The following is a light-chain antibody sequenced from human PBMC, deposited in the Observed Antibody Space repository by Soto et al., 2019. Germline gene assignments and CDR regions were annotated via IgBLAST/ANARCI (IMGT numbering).Light chain of an antibody. CDR3: CLYAGRRGVV. Sequence: QSALTQPASVSGSPGQSITISCTGTSSDVGSYNLVSWYQQHPGKAPKLMIYEGSKRPSGVSNRFSGSKSGNTASLTISGLQAEDEADYYCCLYAGRRGVVFGGGTKVTVL. V-gene: IGLV2-23*01. CDR1: SSDVGSYNL. CDR2: EGS. J-gene: IGLJ2*01.